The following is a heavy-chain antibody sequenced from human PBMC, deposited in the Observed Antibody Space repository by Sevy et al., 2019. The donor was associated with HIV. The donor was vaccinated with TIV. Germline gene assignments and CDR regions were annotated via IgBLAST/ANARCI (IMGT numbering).Heavy chain of an antibody. Sequence: GGSLRLSCTASGFTFSSFSMSWVRQAPGKGLEWVASINSRSTYIYHADPVKGRFTISRDNAKNSLYLQMNSLRPEDTAVYYCANGLRSDSSDYYYSDDYYHGMDVWGQGTTVTVSS. V-gene: IGHV3-21*01. CDR3: ANGLRSDSSDYYYSDDYYHGMDV. CDR1: GFTFSSFS. D-gene: IGHD3-22*01. J-gene: IGHJ6*02. CDR2: INSRSTYI.